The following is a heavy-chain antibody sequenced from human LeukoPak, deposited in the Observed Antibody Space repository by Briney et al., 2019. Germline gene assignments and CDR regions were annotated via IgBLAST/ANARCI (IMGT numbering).Heavy chain of an antibody. J-gene: IGHJ5*02. V-gene: IGHV3-30*01. CDR3: ARDWTPYSSSWYRGGSNWFDP. CDR1: GFTFSSYA. Sequence: GGSLRLSCAASGFTFSSYAMHWVRQAPGKGLEWVAVISYDGSNKYYAASVKGRFTISRDNSKNTLYLQMTSLRAEATAVYYCARDWTPYSSSWYRGGSNWFDPWGQGTLVTVSS. D-gene: IGHD6-13*01. CDR2: ISYDGSNK.